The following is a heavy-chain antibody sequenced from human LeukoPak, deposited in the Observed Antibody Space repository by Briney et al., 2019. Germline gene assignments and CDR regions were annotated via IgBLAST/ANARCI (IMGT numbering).Heavy chain of an antibody. Sequence: SVKVSCKASGGTFSSYAISWVRQAPGQGLEWMGGIIPIFGTANYAQKFQGRVTITADESTSTAYMELSSLRSEDTAVYYCARRGQVFSYDSSGYYSQTLYYFDYWGQGTLVTVSS. CDR2: IIPIFGTA. CDR3: ARRGQVFSYDSSGYYSQTLYYFDY. V-gene: IGHV1-69*01. D-gene: IGHD3-22*01. J-gene: IGHJ4*02. CDR1: GGTFSSYA.